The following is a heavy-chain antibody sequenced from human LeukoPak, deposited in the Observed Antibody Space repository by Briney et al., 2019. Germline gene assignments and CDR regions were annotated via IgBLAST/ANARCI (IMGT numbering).Heavy chain of an antibody. CDR2: IIPIFGTA. J-gene: IGHJ4*02. CDR3: ARVVGYSYGSPYFDY. CDR1: GGTFSSYA. Sequence: ASVKVSCKASGGTFSSYAISWVRQAPGQGLEWMGVIIPIFGTANYAQKFQGRVTITADESTSTAYMELSSLRSEDTAVYYCARVVGYSYGSPYFDYWGQGTLVTVSS. D-gene: IGHD5-18*01. V-gene: IGHV1-69*13.